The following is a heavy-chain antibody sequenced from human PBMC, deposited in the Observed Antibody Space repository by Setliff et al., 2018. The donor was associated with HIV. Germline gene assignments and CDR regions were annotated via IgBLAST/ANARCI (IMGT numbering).Heavy chain of an antibody. CDR3: TKDHLSGWASDC. D-gene: IGHD6-19*01. CDR2: IKQDGSEE. J-gene: IGHJ4*02. Sequence: PGGSLRLSCAASGFTFSRYGMHWVRQAPGKGLEWVAKIKQDGSEEYYVDSVKGRFTISRDNAKNSVYLQMNSLRVEDTAMYYCTKDHLSGWASDCWGQGTLVTVSS. V-gene: IGHV3-7*01. CDR1: GFTFSRYG.